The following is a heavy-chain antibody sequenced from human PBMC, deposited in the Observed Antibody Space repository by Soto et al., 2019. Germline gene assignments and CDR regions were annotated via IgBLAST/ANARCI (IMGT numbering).Heavy chain of an antibody. D-gene: IGHD2-15*01. CDR2: IYKSTTT. CDR1: VDSISTVDYF. Sequence: SETLSLTCSFSVDSISTVDYFWAWIRQPPGQALEYIGYIYKSTTTYYNPSFESRVAISLDTSKSQFSLNVTSVTAADTAVYFCARGRYCLTGRCFPNWFDSWGQGTMVTVSS. CDR3: ARGRYCLTGRCFPNWFDS. J-gene: IGHJ5*01. V-gene: IGHV4-30-4*01.